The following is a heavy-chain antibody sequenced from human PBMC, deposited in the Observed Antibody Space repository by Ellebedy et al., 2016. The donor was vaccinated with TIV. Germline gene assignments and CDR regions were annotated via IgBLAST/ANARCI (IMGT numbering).Heavy chain of an antibody. CDR3: ARAGGVGTVDC. CDR1: GFTFSGSA. D-gene: IGHD3-16*01. CDR2: INEDGSEK. V-gene: IGHV3-7*03. J-gene: IGHJ4*02. Sequence: GESLKISCAASGFTFSGSAMHWVRQAPGKGLEWVANINEDGSEKYYVDSVAGRFTISRDNAKNSLFLQMNSPRADDTAVYYCARAGGVGTVDCWGQGTLVTVSS.